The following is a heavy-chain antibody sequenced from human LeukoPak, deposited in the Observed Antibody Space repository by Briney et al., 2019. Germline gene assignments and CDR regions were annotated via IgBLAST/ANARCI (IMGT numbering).Heavy chain of an antibody. CDR3: TRLSGGAASSVSGNL. D-gene: IGHD6-19*01. J-gene: IGHJ4*02. CDR1: GFTFSSYE. V-gene: IGHV3-73*01. Sequence: PGGSLRLSCAASGFTFSSYEMNWVRQAPGKGLEWVGDIRSKANNYATVYGASVKGRFLISRDDSKNMAYLQMNSLKMEDTAVYYCTRLSGGAASSVSGNLWGQGTLVTVSS. CDR2: IRSKANNYAT.